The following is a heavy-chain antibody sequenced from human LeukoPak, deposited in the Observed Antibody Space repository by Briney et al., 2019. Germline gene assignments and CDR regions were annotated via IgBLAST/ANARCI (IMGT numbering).Heavy chain of an antibody. D-gene: IGHD6-13*01. CDR3: ARGRYLTTSGGAAAGFLDY. Sequence: GGSLRLSCAASRFTFSSYAIHWVRQAPGKGLEWVAVISYDGTNKYNEDSVKGRFTISRDNSKNTVYLQMNSLRTEDTALYYCARGRYLTTSGGAAAGFLDYWGQGSLVTVST. V-gene: IGHV3-30*04. CDR2: ISYDGTNK. J-gene: IGHJ4*02. CDR1: RFTFSSYA.